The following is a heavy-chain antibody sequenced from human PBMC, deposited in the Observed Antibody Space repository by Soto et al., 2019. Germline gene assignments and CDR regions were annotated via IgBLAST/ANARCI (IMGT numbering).Heavy chain of an antibody. CDR3: AGHGKYGDTYTGMDV. J-gene: IGHJ6*02. CDR2: INPSGGST. V-gene: IGHV1-46*01. Sequence: KVSCKASGYTFTSYYMHWVRQAPGQGLEWMGIINPSGGSTSYAQKFQGRVTMTRDTSTSTVYMELSSLRSEDTAVYYCAGHGKYGDTYTGMDVWGQGTTVTVSS. D-gene: IGHD4-17*01. CDR1: GYTFTSYY.